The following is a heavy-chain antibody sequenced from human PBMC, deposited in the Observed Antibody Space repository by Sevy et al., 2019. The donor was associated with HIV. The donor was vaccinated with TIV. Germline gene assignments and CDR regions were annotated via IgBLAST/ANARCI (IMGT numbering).Heavy chain of an antibody. D-gene: IGHD6-19*01. CDR3: ARGPYSSGLRFDY. CDR1: GFSFRDYA. J-gene: IGHJ4*02. V-gene: IGHV3-30*04. CDR2: VSFDGGNK. Sequence: GGSLRLSCVASGFSFRDYALHWVRKGPGKGLEWVAVVSFDGGNKYYPDSVKGRFTVSRDNSKNTLFLQMDSLRGEDTAVYYCARGPYSSGLRFDYWGQGTLVTVSS.